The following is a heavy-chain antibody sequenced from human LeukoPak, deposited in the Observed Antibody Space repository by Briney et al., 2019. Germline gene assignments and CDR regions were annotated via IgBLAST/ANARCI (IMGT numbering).Heavy chain of an antibody. V-gene: IGHV4-39*07. D-gene: IGHD5-18*01. J-gene: IGHJ6*03. CDR2: INYRGST. Sequence: SETLSLTCTVSNASISSNTYYRAWIRQPPGKGLEYIGSINYRGSTYYNPSLRSRVTLSVDTSKNQFSLKLSSVTAAETAVCYCAREGRYRYGYNEYHLYMDIWGKGTTVTVSS. CDR3: AREGRYRYGYNEYHLYMDI. CDR1: NASISSNTYY.